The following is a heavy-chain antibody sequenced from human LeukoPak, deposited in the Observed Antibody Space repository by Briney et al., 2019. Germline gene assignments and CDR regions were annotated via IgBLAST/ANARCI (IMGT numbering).Heavy chain of an antibody. D-gene: IGHD3-22*01. CDR1: GGSISNYY. V-gene: IGHV4-4*07. CDR3: ARDRYYYDSSAYYKWFDP. J-gene: IGHJ5*02. Sequence: PSETLSLTCTVSGGSISNYYWSWIRQPAGKGLEWIGHIYTSGSTNYNPSLKSRVTMSVDTSKNQFSLKMSSVTAADTAVYYCARDRYYYDSSAYYKWFDPWGQGTLVTVSS. CDR2: IYTSGST.